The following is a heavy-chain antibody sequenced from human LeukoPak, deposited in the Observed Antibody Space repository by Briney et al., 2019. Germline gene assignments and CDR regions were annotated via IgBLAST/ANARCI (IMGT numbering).Heavy chain of an antibody. D-gene: IGHD2-2*01. CDR3: ARSQEDIVVVPAATHNWFDP. J-gene: IGHJ5*02. CDR1: GFTFSSYA. CDR2: ISYDGSNK. Sequence: GGSLRLSCAASGFTFSSYAMHWVRQAPGKGLEWVAVISYDGSNKYYADSVKGRFTISRDNSKNTLYLQMNSLRAEDTAVYYCARSQEDIVVVPAATHNWFDPWGQGTLVTVSS. V-gene: IGHV3-30-3*01.